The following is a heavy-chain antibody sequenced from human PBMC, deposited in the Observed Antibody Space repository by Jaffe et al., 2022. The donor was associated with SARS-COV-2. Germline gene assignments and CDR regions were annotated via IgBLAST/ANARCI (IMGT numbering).Heavy chain of an antibody. Sequence: QVQLQESGPGLVKPSETLSLTCTVSGGSISSYYWSWIRQPPGKGLEWIGYLYNSGSTNYNPSLNSRVTISVDTSKNQFSLKLSSVTAADTAVYYCARLPKGEDTVDYWGQGTLVTVSS. J-gene: IGHJ4*02. CDR2: LYNSGST. CDR1: GGSISSYY. CDR3: ARLPKGEDTVDY. V-gene: IGHV4-59*12.